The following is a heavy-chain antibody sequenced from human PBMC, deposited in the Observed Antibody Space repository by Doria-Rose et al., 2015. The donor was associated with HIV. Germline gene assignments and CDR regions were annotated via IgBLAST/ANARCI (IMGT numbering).Heavy chain of an antibody. CDR2: IIPVLGVA. D-gene: IGHD2-2*01. CDR1: GTTFTMYA. J-gene: IGHJ4*02. V-gene: IGHV1-69*04. CDR3: ARIPPFSTSHYLDY. Sequence: VQLVQSGAEVKRPGSSVKISCKASGTTFTMYAINWVRQAPGQGPEWMGRIIPVLGVANYAQKFQARITITADDSTSTSYMELTTLRSDDTAIYYCARIPPFSTSHYLDYWGQGALVTVSA.